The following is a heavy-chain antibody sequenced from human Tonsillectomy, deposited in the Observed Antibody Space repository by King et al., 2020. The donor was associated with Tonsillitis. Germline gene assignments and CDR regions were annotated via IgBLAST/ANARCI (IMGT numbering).Heavy chain of an antibody. CDR2: IQQDGSEK. CDR3: VRENVRAGSNFYTGMDV. J-gene: IGHJ6*02. V-gene: IGHV3-7*03. D-gene: IGHD2-2*02. Sequence: VQLVESGGGLVQPGGSLRLSCAASGFTFSSYWMSWVRQAPGEGLEWVANIQQDGSEKYYVDSVKGRFTVSRDNAKNSLYLHMNSLRAEDTAVYYCVRENVRAGSNFYTGMDVWGQGTTVTVSS. CDR1: GFTFSSYW.